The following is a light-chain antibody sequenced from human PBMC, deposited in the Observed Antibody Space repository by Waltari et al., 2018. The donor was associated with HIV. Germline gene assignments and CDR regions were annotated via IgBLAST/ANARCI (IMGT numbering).Light chain of an antibody. Sequence: DIQLTQSPSFLSASVGDRVTITCRARQDINYYLAWYQQKPGKAPKVLIYSAFTLQSGVPSRFSGSGSGTEFTLTISSLQPEDFATYYCQQFKSYPLTFGGGTKVEIK. CDR2: SAF. V-gene: IGKV1-9*01. CDR3: QQFKSYPLT. J-gene: IGKJ4*01. CDR1: QDINYY.